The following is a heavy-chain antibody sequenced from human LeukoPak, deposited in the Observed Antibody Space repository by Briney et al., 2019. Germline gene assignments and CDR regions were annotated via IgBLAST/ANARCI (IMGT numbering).Heavy chain of an antibody. CDR3: ASSFKYSSGWTSFDY. CDR2: IYYSGSS. J-gene: IGHJ4*02. V-gene: IGHV4-30-4*01. D-gene: IGHD6-25*01. Sequence: SETLSLTCTVSGGSINNGGYYWSWIRQHPGKGLEWIGYIYYSGSSYYNPSLRSRVTISVDTSKNQFSLKLSSVTAADTAVYYCASSFKYSSGWTSFDYWGQGTLVTVSS. CDR1: GGSINNGGYY.